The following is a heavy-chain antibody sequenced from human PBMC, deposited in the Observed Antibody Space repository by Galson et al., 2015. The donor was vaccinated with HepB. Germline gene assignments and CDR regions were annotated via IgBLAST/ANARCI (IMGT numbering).Heavy chain of an antibody. Sequence: SLRLSCAASGFTVGNNYMSWVRQAPGKGLEWVSLIYSGGDTAYADSARGRFTISRDGSKNTLFLQMNSLRVEDTAGYYFAARNTLAPHWGQGTLVTVSS. D-gene: IGHD2/OR15-2a*01. J-gene: IGHJ4*02. V-gene: IGHV3-53*01. CDR3: AARNTLAPH. CDR2: IYSGGDT. CDR1: GFTVGNNY.